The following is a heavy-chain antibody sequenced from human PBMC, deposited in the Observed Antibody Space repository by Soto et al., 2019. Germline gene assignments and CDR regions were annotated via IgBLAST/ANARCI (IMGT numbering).Heavy chain of an antibody. CDR2: ISAPGVGS. J-gene: IGHJ5*02. D-gene: IGHD1-26*01. CDR3: AKDRRAGGSYGFYFEH. V-gene: IGHV3-23*01. CDR1: RLTVASYA. Sequence: PGGSLGLACAASRLTVASYAVTGVLKAPRKGLEWVSLISAPGVGSYYADSVKGRFTISRDNSKNTIYLQMDSLRADDTALYYCAKDRRAGGSYGFYFEHWGHGTLVTVAS.